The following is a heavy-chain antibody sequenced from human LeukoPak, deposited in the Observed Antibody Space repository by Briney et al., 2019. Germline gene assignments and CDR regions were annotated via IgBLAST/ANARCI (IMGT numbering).Heavy chain of an antibody. CDR3: VKDLGRYRNNCFDY. CDR1: GVTFSNYV. V-gene: IGHV3-30*04. CDR2: ISYDGRNK. Sequence: PGRSLRLSCAVSGVTFSNYVIHWVRQAPGKGLEWVAVISYDGRNKYYADSVKGRFTISRDNSKNTLYLQMNSLRAEDTAVYYCVKDLGRYRNNCFDYWGQGTLVTVSS. J-gene: IGHJ4*02. D-gene: IGHD1-26*01.